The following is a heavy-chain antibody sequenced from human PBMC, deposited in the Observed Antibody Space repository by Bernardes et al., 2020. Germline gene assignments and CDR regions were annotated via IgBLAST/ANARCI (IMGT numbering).Heavy chain of an antibody. CDR1: GGSISSSSYY. CDR2: IYYSGST. Sequence: SETLSLTCTVSGGSISSSSYYWGWIRQPPGKGLEWIGSIYYSGSTYYNPSLKSRVTISVDTSKNQFSLKLSSVTAADTAVYYCARLGVVVVAPVDYWGQGTLVTVSS. D-gene: IGHD2-15*01. J-gene: IGHJ4*02. CDR3: ARLGVVVVAPVDY. V-gene: IGHV4-39*01.